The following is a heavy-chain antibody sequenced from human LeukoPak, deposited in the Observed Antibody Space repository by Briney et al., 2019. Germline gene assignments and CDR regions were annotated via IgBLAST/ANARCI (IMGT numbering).Heavy chain of an antibody. V-gene: IGHV4-61*01. J-gene: IGHJ4*02. CDR3: ASNPYWNDDYFDC. Sequence: SETLSLTCTVSGGSVNSGSYYWSWIRQPPGKGLEWIGYIYYSGSTNYNPSLKSRVTISVDTSKNQFSLKLSSVTAADTAVYYCASNPYWNDDYFDCWGQGPLVTVSS. CDR2: IYYSGST. CDR1: GGSVNSGSYY. D-gene: IGHD1-1*01.